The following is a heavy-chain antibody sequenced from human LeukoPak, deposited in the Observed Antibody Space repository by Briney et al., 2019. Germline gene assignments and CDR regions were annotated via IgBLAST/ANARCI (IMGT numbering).Heavy chain of an antibody. V-gene: IGHV4-39*01. CDR3: ARGPYSYDSSGAFDI. D-gene: IGHD3-22*01. Sequence: SEMLSLTCTVSGGSISSSSYYWGWIRQPPGKGLEWIGSIYYSGSTYYNPSLKSRFTISVDTSKNQFSLKLSSVTAADTAVYFCARGPYSYDSSGAFDIWGQGAMVTVSS. CDR2: IYYSGST. J-gene: IGHJ3*02. CDR1: GGSISSSSYY.